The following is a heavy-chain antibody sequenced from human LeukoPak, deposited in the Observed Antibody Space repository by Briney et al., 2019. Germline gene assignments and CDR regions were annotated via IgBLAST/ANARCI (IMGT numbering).Heavy chain of an antibody. V-gene: IGHV3-30*18. CDR1: AFTFSSYG. D-gene: IGHD1-26*01. CDR2: ISYDGSNK. J-gene: IGHJ4*02. Sequence: SMRPSSAAAAFTFSSYGMRWVRQAPGKGLEWGAVISYDGSNKNYADSVKGRFTISRDNSKNTLYLQMNSLRAEDTAVYYCAKDALRLRGQLLLDICFDYWGQGTLVTVSS. CDR3: AKDALRLRGQLLLDICFDY.